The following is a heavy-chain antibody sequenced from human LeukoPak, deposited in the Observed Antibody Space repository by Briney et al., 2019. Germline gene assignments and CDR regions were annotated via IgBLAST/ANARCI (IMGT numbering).Heavy chain of an antibody. CDR1: GFTFSDYY. Sequence: PGGSLRLSYAASGFTFSDYYMSWIRQAPGKGLEWVSYISSSGSTIYYADSVKGRFTISRDNAKNSLYLQMNSLRAEDTAVYYCARTAIYYYDSSGQGYWGQGTLATVSS. J-gene: IGHJ4*02. D-gene: IGHD3-22*01. V-gene: IGHV3-11*01. CDR3: ARTAIYYYDSSGQGY. CDR2: ISSSGSTI.